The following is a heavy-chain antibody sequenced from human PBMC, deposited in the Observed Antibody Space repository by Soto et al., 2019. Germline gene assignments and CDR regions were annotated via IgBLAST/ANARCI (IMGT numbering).Heavy chain of an antibody. CDR2: IIPIFGTA. Sequence: QVQLVQSGAEVKKPGSSVKVSCKASGGTFSSYAISWVRQAPGQGLEWMGGIIPIFGTANYAQKFQGRVTITAEESTSTAYMELSSLRSEDTAVYYCARSTIFGVVITNYYYYGMDVWGQGTTVTVSS. CDR3: ARSTIFGVVITNYYYYGMDV. D-gene: IGHD3-3*01. J-gene: IGHJ6*02. CDR1: GGTFSSYA. V-gene: IGHV1-69*01.